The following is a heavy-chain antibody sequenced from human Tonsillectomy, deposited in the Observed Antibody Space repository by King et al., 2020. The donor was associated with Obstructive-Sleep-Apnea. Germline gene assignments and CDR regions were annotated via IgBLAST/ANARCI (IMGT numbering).Heavy chain of an antibody. Sequence: VQLVESGGGLVQPGGSLRLSCAASVFTVSRNDMRWVLQAPGKGLEWVSVIYSGGSTDYADSVKGRFTISRDNSKNKLYLKMNSLRVEDTAVYYCARDSSQAFDYWGQGTLVTVSS. CDR1: VFTVSRND. CDR2: IYSGGST. D-gene: IGHD2-15*01. V-gene: IGHV3-66*01. J-gene: IGHJ4*02. CDR3: ARDSSQAFDY.